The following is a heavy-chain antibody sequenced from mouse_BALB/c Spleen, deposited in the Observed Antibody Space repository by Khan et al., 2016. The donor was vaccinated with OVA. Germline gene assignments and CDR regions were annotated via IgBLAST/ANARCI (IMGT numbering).Heavy chain of an antibody. CDR3: TRGGYSSFAY. D-gene: IGHD2-12*01. V-gene: IGHV1-5*01. CDR1: GYSFTNYL. CDR2: IYPGNSET. J-gene: IGHJ3*01. Sequence: EVQLQESGTVLARPGSSVKMSCKTSGYSFTNYLIHWVKQRPGQGLEWTGDIYPGNSETTYNQKFKDKAKLTADTSASTAYMELSSLTNEDFAVYYCTRGGYSSFAYWGQGTLVTVSA.